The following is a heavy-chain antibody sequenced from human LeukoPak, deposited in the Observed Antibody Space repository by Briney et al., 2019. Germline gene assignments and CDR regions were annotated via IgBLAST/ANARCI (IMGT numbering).Heavy chain of an antibody. J-gene: IGHJ4*02. V-gene: IGHV1-18*01. CDR3: ARDQSIVGATIVDY. Sequence: ASVKVSCKASGYTFTSYGISWVRQAPGQGLEWMGWISAYNGNTNYAQKLQGRVTMTTDTSTSTAYMELRSLRSDDTAVYYCARDQSIVGATIVDYWGQGTLVTVSS. CDR1: GYTFTSYG. D-gene: IGHD1-26*01. CDR2: ISAYNGNT.